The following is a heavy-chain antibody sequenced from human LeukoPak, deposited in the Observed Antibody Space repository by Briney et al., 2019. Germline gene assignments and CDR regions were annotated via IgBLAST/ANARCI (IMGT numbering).Heavy chain of an antibody. J-gene: IGHJ5*02. CDR2: IYYSGST. V-gene: IGHV4-39*01. CDR1: GGSISSSSSY. Sequence: SETLSLTCTVSGGSISSSSSYWGWIRQPPGKGLEWIGSIYYSGSTYYNPSLKSRVTISVDTSKNQFSLTLSSVTDADTAVYYCARQHLQGSGFFDPWGQGTLVTVSS. D-gene: IGHD3-22*01. CDR3: ARQHLQGSGFFDP.